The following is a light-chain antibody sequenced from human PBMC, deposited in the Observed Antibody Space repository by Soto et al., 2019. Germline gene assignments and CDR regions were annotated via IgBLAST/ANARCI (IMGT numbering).Light chain of an antibody. Sequence: QTVVTQEPSFSVSPGGTVTLTCGLSSGSVSASYYPNWYQQTPGQAPRTLIYSTNIRSSGVPDRFSGSILGNKAALTITGAQADDESDYYCVLYMNNGISIFGGGTQLTV. V-gene: IGLV8-61*01. CDR2: STN. CDR3: VLYMNNGISI. J-gene: IGLJ7*01. CDR1: SGSVSASYY.